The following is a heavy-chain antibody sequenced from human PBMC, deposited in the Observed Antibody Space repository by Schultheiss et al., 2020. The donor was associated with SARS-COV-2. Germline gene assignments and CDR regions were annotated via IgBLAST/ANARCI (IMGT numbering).Heavy chain of an antibody. J-gene: IGHJ6*02. CDR2: IWYDGSNK. V-gene: IGHV3-30*02. Sequence: GESLKISCAASGFTFSSYGLHWVRQAPGKGLEWVAIIWYDGSNKYYVDSVKGRFTISRDNSKNTLYLQMSGLRAEDTAVYYCARAGGKYYYYYGMDVWGQGTTVTVSS. CDR3: ARAGGKYYYYYGMDV. D-gene: IGHD6-25*01. CDR1: GFTFSSYG.